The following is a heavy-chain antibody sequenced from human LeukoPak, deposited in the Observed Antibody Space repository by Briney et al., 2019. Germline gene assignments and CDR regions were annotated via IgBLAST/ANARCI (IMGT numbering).Heavy chain of an antibody. CDR2: INPNSGGT. D-gene: IGHD6-6*01. CDR3: ARNEARGGSSDY. J-gene: IGHJ4*02. V-gene: IGHV1-2*02. CDR1: GYTFTGYY. Sequence: AAVKASCKASGYTFTGYYMHWLRQARGQGLEWMGLINPNSGGTNYAQKFQGRVTMTRYTSTSTAYMELRSLRSDDTAVYYCARNEARGGSSDYWGQGTLVTVSS.